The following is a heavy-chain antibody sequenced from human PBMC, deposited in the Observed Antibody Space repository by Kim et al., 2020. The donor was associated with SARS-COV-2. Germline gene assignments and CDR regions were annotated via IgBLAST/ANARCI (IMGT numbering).Heavy chain of an antibody. CDR2: IYHSGST. D-gene: IGHD3-22*01. J-gene: IGHJ4*02. CDR3: PSSYYYDSSGYPH. V-gene: IGHV4-31*03. Sequence: SETLSLTCTVSAVSISSGGYYWSWIRQHPGKGLEWIGYIYHSGSTYYNPSLKSRVTISVDTSKNQFSLKLSSVTAADTAVYYCPSSYYYDSSGYPHWGQGTLVTVPS. CDR1: AVSISSGGYY.